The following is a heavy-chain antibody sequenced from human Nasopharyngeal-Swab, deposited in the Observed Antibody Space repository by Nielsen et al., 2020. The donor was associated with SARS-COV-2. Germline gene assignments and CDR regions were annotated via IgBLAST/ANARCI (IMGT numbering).Heavy chain of an antibody. J-gene: IGHJ4*02. Sequence: GESLKISCAASGFTFSSYWMSWVRQAPGKGLEWVANIKEDGSEKYYVDSGKGRFTISRDNAKNSLYLQMNSLRAEDTAVYYCAGGNSADHWGQGTLVTVSS. CDR3: AGGNSADH. V-gene: IGHV3-7*03. CDR1: GFTFSSYW. D-gene: IGHD4-23*01. CDR2: IKEDGSEK.